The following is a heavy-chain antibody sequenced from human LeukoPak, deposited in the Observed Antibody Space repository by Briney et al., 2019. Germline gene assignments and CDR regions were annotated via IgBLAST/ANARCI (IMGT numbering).Heavy chain of an antibody. V-gene: IGHV3-23*01. D-gene: IGHD2-15*01. CDR3: AKQLGYCSDGSCYFPY. CDR2: ISNNGGYT. Sequence: GGSLRLSCAASGFTFSSSAMSWVRQAPGKGLEWVSAISNNGGYTYYADSVQGRFTISRDNSKSTLCLQMNSLRAEDTAVHYCAKQLGYCSDGSCYFPYWGQGALVTVSS. J-gene: IGHJ4*02. CDR1: GFTFSSSA.